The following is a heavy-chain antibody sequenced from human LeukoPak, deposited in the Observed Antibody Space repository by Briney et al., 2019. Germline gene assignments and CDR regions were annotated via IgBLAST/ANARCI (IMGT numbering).Heavy chain of an antibody. CDR2: IYHSGTT. D-gene: IGHD4-17*01. CDR3: ANYFYREYGSYYFDY. CDR1: GAFITNSHW. Sequence: PSETLSLTCVVSGAFITNSHWWSWARQPPGKGLEWIGEIYHSGTTNYNPSLKSRVTMSVDKSKNQFSLKLSSVTAADTAVYYCANYFYREYGSYYFDYWGQGTLVTVSS. J-gene: IGHJ4*02. V-gene: IGHV4-4*02.